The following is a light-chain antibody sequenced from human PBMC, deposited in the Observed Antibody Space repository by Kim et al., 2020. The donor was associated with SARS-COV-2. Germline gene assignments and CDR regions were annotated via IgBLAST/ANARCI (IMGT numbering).Light chain of an antibody. V-gene: IGKV3-15*01. Sequence: EIVMTQSPDTLSVSPGERATLSCRASQSVSSNLAWYQQKPGQAPRLLIYGASTRATGIPARFSGSGSGTEFTLTISSLESEDFALYYCQQYNDWPWTFGPGTKVDIK. CDR1: QSVSSN. CDR3: QQYNDWPWT. J-gene: IGKJ1*01. CDR2: GAS.